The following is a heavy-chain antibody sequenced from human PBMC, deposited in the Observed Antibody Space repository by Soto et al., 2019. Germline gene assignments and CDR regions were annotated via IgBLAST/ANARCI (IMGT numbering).Heavy chain of an antibody. V-gene: IGHV3-23*01. CDR1: GFTFSSYA. Sequence: EVQLLESGGGLVQPGGSLRLSCAASGFTFSSYAMSWVRQAPGKGLEWVSAISDSGGSTYYADSVKGRFTISRDNSKNTLYLQMNSLRAEDTAVYYCAKDHRIQLWIFDYWGQGTLVTVSS. CDR2: ISDSGGST. CDR3: AKDHRIQLWIFDY. J-gene: IGHJ4*02. D-gene: IGHD5-18*01.